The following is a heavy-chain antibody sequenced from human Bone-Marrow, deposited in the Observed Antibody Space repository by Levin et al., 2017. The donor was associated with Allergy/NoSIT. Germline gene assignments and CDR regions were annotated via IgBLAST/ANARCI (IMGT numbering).Heavy chain of an antibody. D-gene: IGHD1-1*01. V-gene: IGHV5-51*01. CDR1: GYNFSKSW. J-gene: IGHJ4*02. Sequence: LGESLKISCQSSGYNFSKSWIAWVRQMPGKGLEWMGLIYPDDSDVRYNPSFQGRVTFSVDKSITTAYVQWTRLQASDSGMYYCARRTTVVARVGTDHYDSWGQGTLVTVAS. CDR2: IYPDDSDV. CDR3: ARRTTVVARVGTDHYDS.